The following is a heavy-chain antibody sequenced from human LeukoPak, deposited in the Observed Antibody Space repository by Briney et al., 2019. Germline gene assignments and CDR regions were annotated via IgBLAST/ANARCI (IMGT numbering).Heavy chain of an antibody. CDR3: AKDRPNFYETSGSYYKIKGDF. Sequence: GGSLTLSCEASGFTFNTHAMSWVRQAPGKGLEWVASITSSGRTPYYTDSVKGRFTISRDNSKNTLYLQMNSLRGVDTAVYYCAKDRPNFYETSGSYYKIKGDFWGQGSLVTVSS. CDR1: GFTFNTHA. D-gene: IGHD3-10*01. J-gene: IGHJ4*02. V-gene: IGHV3-23*01. CDR2: ITSSGRTP.